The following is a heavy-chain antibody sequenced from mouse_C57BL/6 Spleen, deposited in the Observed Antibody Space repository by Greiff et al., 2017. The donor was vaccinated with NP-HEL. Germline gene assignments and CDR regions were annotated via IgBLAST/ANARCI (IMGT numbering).Heavy chain of an antibody. Sequence: QVQLKESGAELVRPGASVKLSCKASGYTFTDYYINWVKQRPGQGLEWIARIYPGSGNTYYNEKFKGKATLTAEKSSSTAYMQLSSLTSEDSAVYFCARNSYYYGSSFYAMDYWGQGTSVTVSS. CDR3: ARNSYYYGSSFYAMDY. CDR1: GYTFTDYY. V-gene: IGHV1-76*01. D-gene: IGHD1-1*01. CDR2: IYPGSGNT. J-gene: IGHJ4*01.